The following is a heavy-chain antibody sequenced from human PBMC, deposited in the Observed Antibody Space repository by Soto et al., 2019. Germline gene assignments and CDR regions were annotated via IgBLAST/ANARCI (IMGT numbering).Heavy chain of an antibody. Sequence: QVQLVQSGAEVKKPGASVRASCKASGYSFTDYHIHWVRQAPGQGLEWLGRINPKSGGTSTAQKFQGWVTMTRDRSISTVYMELTRLRSDDTAVYFCARGHSTDCSNGVCSFFYNHEMDVWGQGTTVTVSS. J-gene: IGHJ6*02. V-gene: IGHV1-2*04. CDR3: ARGHSTDCSNGVCSFFYNHEMDV. CDR1: GYSFTDYH. D-gene: IGHD2-8*01. CDR2: INPKSGGT.